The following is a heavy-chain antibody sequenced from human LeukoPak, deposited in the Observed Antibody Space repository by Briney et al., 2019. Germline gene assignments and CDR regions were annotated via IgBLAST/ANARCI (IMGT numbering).Heavy chain of an antibody. V-gene: IGHV5-51*01. CDR2: IYPGDSDT. CDR3: ARGGIVGSAFDY. D-gene: IGHD1-26*01. J-gene: IGHJ4*02. CDR1: GYSFSSYW. Sequence: GESLKISCQGSGYSFSSYWIGWVRQMPGKGLEWMGIIYPGDSDTRYSPSFQGQVTISADNFISTAYLQWSSLKASNTAMYYCARGGIVGSAFDYWGQGTLVTLSS.